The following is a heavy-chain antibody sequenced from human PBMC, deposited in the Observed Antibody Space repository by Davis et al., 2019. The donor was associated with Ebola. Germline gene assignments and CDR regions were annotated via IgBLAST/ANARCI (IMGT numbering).Heavy chain of an antibody. Sequence: AASVKVSCTASGYTFTSYYTHWVRQAPGQGLEWMGIINPSDASTIYAQKFQGRVTMTRDTSTSTVYMELSSLRSEDTAVYYCARGWNYYDSGSYYSWFDPWGQGTLVTVSS. V-gene: IGHV1-46*01. CDR1: GYTFTSYY. CDR2: INPSDAST. CDR3: ARGWNYYDSGSYYSWFDP. D-gene: IGHD3-22*01. J-gene: IGHJ5*02.